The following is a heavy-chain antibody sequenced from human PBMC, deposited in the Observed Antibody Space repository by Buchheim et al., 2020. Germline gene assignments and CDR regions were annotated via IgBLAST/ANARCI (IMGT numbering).Heavy chain of an antibody. CDR2: ISYDGSNK. CDR3: ARGQQLPFDY. D-gene: IGHD6-13*01. V-gene: IGHV3-30*01. Sequence: QVQLVESGGGVVQPGRSLRLSCAASGFTFSSYAMHWVRQAPGKGLEWVAVISYDGSNKYYADPVKGRFTISRDNAKNTLYLQMNSLRAEDTAVYYCARGQQLPFDYWGQGTL. J-gene: IGHJ4*02. CDR1: GFTFSSYA.